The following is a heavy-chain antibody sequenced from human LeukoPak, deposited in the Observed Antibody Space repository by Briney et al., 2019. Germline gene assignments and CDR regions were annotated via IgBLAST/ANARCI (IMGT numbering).Heavy chain of an antibody. CDR3: ARDQYSGYEFDY. D-gene: IGHD5-12*01. Sequence: PGGSLRLSCAASGFTFSSYWMHWVRQAPGKGLVWVSRINSDGSSTSYADSEKGRFTISRDNAKNTLYLQMNSLRAEDTAVYYCARDQYSGYEFDYWGQGTLVTVSS. CDR1: GFTFSSYW. V-gene: IGHV3-74*01. CDR2: INSDGSST. J-gene: IGHJ4*02.